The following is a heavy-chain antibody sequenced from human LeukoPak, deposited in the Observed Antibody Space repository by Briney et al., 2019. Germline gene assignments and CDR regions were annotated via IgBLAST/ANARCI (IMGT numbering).Heavy chain of an antibody. CDR3: ARNGQQLAQGFDY. V-gene: IGHV4-39*07. J-gene: IGHJ4*02. CDR2: IYYSGST. D-gene: IGHD6-6*01. CDR1: GGSISSSSYY. Sequence: SETLSLTCTVSGGSISSSSYYWGWIRQPPGEGLEWIGSIYYSGSTYYNPSLKSRVTISVDTSKNQFSLKLSSVTAADTAVYYCARNGQQLAQGFDYWGQGTLVTVSS.